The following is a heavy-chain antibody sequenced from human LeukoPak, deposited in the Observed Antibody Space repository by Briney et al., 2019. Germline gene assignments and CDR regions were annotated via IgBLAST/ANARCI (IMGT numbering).Heavy chain of an antibody. Sequence: GGSLRLSCTASGFTFSNYALSWVRQAPGKGLEWVSSISGRGDTTYYADSVKGRFTISRDNSKNTLYLQMSSLRAEDTAVYYFAKEYRGAHFYFDSGGQGTLVTVSS. J-gene: IGHJ4*02. D-gene: IGHD1-26*01. CDR1: GFTFSNYA. V-gene: IGHV3-23*01. CDR2: ISGRGDTT. CDR3: AKEYRGAHFYFDS.